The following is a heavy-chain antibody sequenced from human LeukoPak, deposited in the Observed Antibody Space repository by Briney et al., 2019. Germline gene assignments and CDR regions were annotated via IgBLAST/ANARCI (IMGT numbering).Heavy chain of an antibody. J-gene: IGHJ4*02. CDR3: ARHESFRSSWNY. V-gene: IGHV4-34*01. Sequence: SETLSLTCAVYGGSFSGYYWSWIRQPPGKGLEWIGEINHSGTANYNPSLKSRVTISVDTSKNQFSPKLSSVTAADTAIYYCARHESFRSSWNYWGQGTLVTVSS. CDR2: INHSGTA. CDR1: GGSFSGYY. D-gene: IGHD6-13*01.